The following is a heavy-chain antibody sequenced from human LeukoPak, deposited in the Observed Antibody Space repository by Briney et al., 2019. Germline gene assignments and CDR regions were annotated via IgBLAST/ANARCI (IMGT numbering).Heavy chain of an antibody. CDR2: ISSSSSYI. J-gene: IGHJ4*02. CDR3: ARGMATITEGLDY. V-gene: IGHV3-21*01. Sequence: PGGSLRLSCAASGFTFSSYSMNWVGQAPGKGLEWVSSISSSSSYIYYPDSVKGRFTISRDNAKNSLYLQMNSLRAEDTAVYYCARGMATITEGLDYWGQGTLVTVSS. D-gene: IGHD5-24*01. CDR1: GFTFSSYS.